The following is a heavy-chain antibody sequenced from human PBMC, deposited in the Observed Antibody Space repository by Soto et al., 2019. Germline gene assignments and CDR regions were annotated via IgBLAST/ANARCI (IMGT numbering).Heavy chain of an antibody. V-gene: IGHV1-46*01. D-gene: IGHD1-7*01. Sequence: QAQLLQSGAEVKKPGASVKVSCKASGYTFINYFIHWVRQAPGQRLEWIGIVDPSRGSADYAQNFQGRFTMTTDVSTRTVFMDLSSLTSEDTAVYYCARPLIGNTVDLWGQGTTVIVSS. CDR2: VDPSRGSA. J-gene: IGHJ3*01. CDR1: GYTFINYF. CDR3: ARPLIGNTVDL.